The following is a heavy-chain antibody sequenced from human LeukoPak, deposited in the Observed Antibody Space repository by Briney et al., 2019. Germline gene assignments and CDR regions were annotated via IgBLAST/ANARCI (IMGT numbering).Heavy chain of an antibody. CDR3: ARGLGRNYVPITYYFDY. D-gene: IGHD4-11*01. V-gene: IGHV4-61*02. CDR2: IYTSGST. J-gene: IGHJ4*02. CDR1: GGSISSGSYY. Sequence: PSETLSLTCTVSGGSISSGSYYWSWIRQPAGKGLEWIGRIYTSGSTNYNPSLKSRVTISVDTSKNQFSLKLSSVTAADTAVYYCARGLGRNYVPITYYFDYWGQGTLVTVSS.